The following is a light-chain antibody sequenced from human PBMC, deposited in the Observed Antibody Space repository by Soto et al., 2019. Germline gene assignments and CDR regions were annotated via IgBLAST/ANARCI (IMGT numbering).Light chain of an antibody. J-gene: IGLJ3*02. Sequence: QLVLTQPPSASGTPGQRVTISCSGSSSNIGSNYGYWYQQLPGTAPKLLIYRNNQRPSGVPDRFSGSKSGTAASLAISGLRYEDEAAYYCAAWDASLSGWVFGGGTKLTVL. CDR2: RNN. CDR1: SSNIGSNY. V-gene: IGLV1-47*01. CDR3: AAWDASLSGWV.